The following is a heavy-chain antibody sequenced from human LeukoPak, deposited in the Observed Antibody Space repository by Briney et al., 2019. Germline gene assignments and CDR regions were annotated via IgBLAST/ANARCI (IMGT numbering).Heavy chain of an antibody. Sequence: SETLSLTCTVSGGSISSYYWSWIRQPPGKGLEGIGYIYYSGSTNYNPSIKSRVTISVDTSKNQFSLKLSSVTAADTAVYYCARYASRRGHFDYWGQGTLVTASS. CDR2: IYYSGST. V-gene: IGHV4-59*01. D-gene: IGHD3-22*01. CDR3: ARYASRRGHFDY. CDR1: GGSISSYY. J-gene: IGHJ4*02.